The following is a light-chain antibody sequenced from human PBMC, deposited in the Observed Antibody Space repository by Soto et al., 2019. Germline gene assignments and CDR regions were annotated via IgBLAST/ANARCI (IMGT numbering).Light chain of an antibody. Sequence: DIQMTQSPSTLSASVGDRVTITCRASQSINIRLAWFQQKPGKAPKLLIYKASSLESGVPSRFSGSGSGTEFTLTISSLQPDDFATYYCQQYKSYATFGQGTKVEIK. CDR1: QSINIR. V-gene: IGKV1-5*03. J-gene: IGKJ1*01. CDR3: QQYKSYAT. CDR2: KAS.